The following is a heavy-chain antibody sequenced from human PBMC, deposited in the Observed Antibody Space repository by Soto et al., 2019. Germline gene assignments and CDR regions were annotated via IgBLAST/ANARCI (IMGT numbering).Heavy chain of an antibody. CDR1: GGSFSGYY. D-gene: IGHD3-10*01. CDR3: ARGEITMVRGGFFNPYNYFRMDV. J-gene: IGHJ6*02. Sequence: SETLSLTCAVYGGSFSGYYWSWIRQPPGKGLEWIGEINHSGSTNYNPSLKSRVTISVDTSKNQFSLKLSSVTAADTAVYYCARGEITMVRGGFFNPYNYFRMDVLVQGTTVA. V-gene: IGHV4-34*01. CDR2: INHSGST.